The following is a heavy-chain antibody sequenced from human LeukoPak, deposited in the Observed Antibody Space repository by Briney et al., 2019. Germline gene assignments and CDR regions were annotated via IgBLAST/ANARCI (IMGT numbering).Heavy chain of an antibody. V-gene: IGHV1-8*03. D-gene: IGHD2-2*01. CDR2: MNPNSGNT. CDR1: GYTFTSYD. CDR3: AREDIVIVPPSRPFDP. J-gene: IGHJ5*02. Sequence: ASVKVSCKASGYTFTSYDINWVRQATGQGLEWMGWMNPNSGNTGYAQKFQGRVTFTGNTSISTAYMELTSLTSEDTAVYYCAREDIVIVPPSRPFDPWGQGTLVTVSS.